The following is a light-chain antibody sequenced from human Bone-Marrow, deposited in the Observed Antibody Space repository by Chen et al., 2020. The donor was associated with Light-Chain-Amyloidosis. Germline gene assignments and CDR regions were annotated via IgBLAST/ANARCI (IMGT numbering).Light chain of an antibody. CDR3: SSYTITNTLV. Sequence: QSALTQPASVSGSPGQSITISCTRTSRDVGGDNHVSWYQQHPDKAPKLMIYKVTNRPSWVPDRFSGSKSDNTASLTISELQTEDEADYFCSSYTITNTLVFGSGTRVTVL. CDR2: KVT. CDR1: SRDVGGDNH. V-gene: IGLV2-14*01. J-gene: IGLJ1*01.